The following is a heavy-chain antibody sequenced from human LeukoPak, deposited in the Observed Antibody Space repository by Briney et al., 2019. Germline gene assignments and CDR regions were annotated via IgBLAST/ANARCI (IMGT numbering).Heavy chain of an antibody. J-gene: IGHJ4*02. Sequence: GGSLRLSCAASGFTFSSYAMSWVRQAPGKGLEWVSAISGSGGSTYYADSVKGRFTISRDNSKNSLYLQMNSLRAEDTAVYYCAKVPSSDDFWSGYHRRDFDYWGQGTLVTVSS. D-gene: IGHD3-3*01. V-gene: IGHV3-23*01. CDR2: ISGSGGST. CDR3: AKVPSSDDFWSGYHRRDFDY. CDR1: GFTFSSYA.